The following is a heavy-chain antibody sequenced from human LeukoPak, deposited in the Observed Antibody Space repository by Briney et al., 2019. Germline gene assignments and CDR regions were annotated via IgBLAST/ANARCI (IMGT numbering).Heavy chain of an antibody. CDR2: INTDGTVT. Sequence: RPGGSLRHSCAASGFTFSKYWMLWVRQAPGKGLESVSRINTDGTVTTYADSVKGRFTVSRDNADNTMFLQMNSVRDEDPAVYYCETKQWLAPPPDSWGQGTPVTVSS. D-gene: IGHD6-19*01. CDR1: GFTFSKYW. V-gene: IGHV3-74*01. CDR3: ETKQWLAPPPDS. J-gene: IGHJ6*01.